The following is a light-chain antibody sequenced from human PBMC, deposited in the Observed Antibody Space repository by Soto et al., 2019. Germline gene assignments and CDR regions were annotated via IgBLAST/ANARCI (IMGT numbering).Light chain of an antibody. V-gene: IGKV3-15*01. J-gene: IGKJ3*01. CDR1: QSISSN. CDR3: QQYNNWPFT. CDR2: GAS. Sequence: EIVMTQSPATLSVSPGERATLSCRASQSISSNLDWYQQKPGQAPRLLLYGASTRATGIPATFSGSGSGTEFTLTISSLQSEDFAVYYCQQYNNWPFTFGPGTKVDIK.